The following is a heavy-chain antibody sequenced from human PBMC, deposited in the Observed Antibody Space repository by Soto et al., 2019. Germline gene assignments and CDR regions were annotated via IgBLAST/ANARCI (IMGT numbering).Heavy chain of an antibody. J-gene: IGHJ5*02. CDR2: ISHSGNT. CDR1: GASINSYY. D-gene: IGHD3-3*01. V-gene: IGHV4-59*08. CDR3: ARHGDLTSPLFNSFDP. Sequence: QVQLQESGPGLVKPWETLSLTCSVSGASINSYYWSWIRQPPGKGLEWIAFISHSGNTNYNPSLKSRVTISPDTSKNQFPRRLTSVTAADTAVDYCARHGDLTSPLFNSFDPWGQGTRVAVSS.